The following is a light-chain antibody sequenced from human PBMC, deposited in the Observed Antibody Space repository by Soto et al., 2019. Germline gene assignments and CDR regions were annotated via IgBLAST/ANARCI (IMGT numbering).Light chain of an antibody. Sequence: QSVLTQPASVSGSPGQSITISCAGTSSDVGAYNYVSWYQHHPGKAPKLMIYDVNNRPSGDSNRFSGSKSGNTASLTVSGLQAEDEADYYCSSFGGNEYPYVFGSGTKSPS. J-gene: IGLJ1*01. V-gene: IGLV2-14*03. CDR2: DVN. CDR3: SSFGGNEYPYV. CDR1: SSDVGAYNY.